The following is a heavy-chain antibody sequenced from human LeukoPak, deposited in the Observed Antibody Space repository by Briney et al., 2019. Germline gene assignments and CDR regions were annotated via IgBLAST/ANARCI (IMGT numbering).Heavy chain of an antibody. D-gene: IGHD3-22*01. Sequence: GGSLRLSGAASGFTFSSYGMHWVRQAPGKGLEWVAVISYDGSNKYYADSVKGRFTISRDNSKNTLYLQMNSLRAEDTAVYYCAKDRLEEYYYDSSGEWGQGTLVTVSS. CDR3: AKDRLEEYYYDSSGE. V-gene: IGHV3-30*18. CDR2: ISYDGSNK. CDR1: GFTFSSYG. J-gene: IGHJ4*02.